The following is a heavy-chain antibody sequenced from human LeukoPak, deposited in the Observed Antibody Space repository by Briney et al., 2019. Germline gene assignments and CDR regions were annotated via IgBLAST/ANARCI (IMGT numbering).Heavy chain of an antibody. CDR3: ARDRHIVVVTARRGNWFDP. Sequence: SGTLSLTCAVSGGSISSYYWSWIRQPAGKGLEWIGRIYTSGSTNYNPSLKSRVTMSVDTSKNQFSLKLSSVTAADTAVYYCARDRHIVVVTARRGNWFDPWGQGTLVTVSS. CDR1: GGSISSYY. J-gene: IGHJ5*02. CDR2: IYTSGST. D-gene: IGHD2-21*02. V-gene: IGHV4-4*07.